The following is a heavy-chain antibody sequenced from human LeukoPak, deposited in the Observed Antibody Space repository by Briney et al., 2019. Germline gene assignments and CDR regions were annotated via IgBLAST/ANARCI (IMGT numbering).Heavy chain of an antibody. CDR3: ASGSV. CDR2: IYSGGTT. D-gene: IGHD1-26*01. CDR1: GGSISINY. J-gene: IGHJ4*02. Sequence: SETLSLTCTVSGGSISINYWNWIRQAPGKGLEWIGYIYSGGTTSHNPSLKSRISMSVDTSKNQFSLRLSSVTAADTAVYYCASGSVWGQGILVTVSS. V-gene: IGHV4-59*01.